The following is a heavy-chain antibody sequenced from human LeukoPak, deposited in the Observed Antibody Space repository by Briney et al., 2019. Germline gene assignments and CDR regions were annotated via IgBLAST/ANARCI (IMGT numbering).Heavy chain of an antibody. Sequence: PGGSLRLSCAASGFTFSSYGMHWVRQAPGKGLEWVAVIWYDGSNKYYVDSVKGRFTILRHNSKNLLYLQMNSLRAEDTAVYYCARDILTGYYSIDYWGQGTLVTVSS. V-gene: IGHV3-33*01. CDR3: ARDILTGYYSIDY. J-gene: IGHJ4*02. CDR1: GFTFSSYG. D-gene: IGHD3-9*01. CDR2: IWYDGSNK.